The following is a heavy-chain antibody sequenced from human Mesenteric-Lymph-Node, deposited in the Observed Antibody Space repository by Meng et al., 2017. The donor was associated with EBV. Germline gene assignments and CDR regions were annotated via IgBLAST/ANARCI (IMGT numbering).Heavy chain of an antibody. D-gene: IGHD6-19*01. V-gene: IGHV4-4*02. CDR3: ARLLAVPGTPSNTFDF. CDR1: GDSISTSNW. Sequence: QVQLQESGPGLVKPSGTPSLPCAVSGDSISTSNWWTWVRQPPGKGLEWIGEIYHGGYTNYNPSLKSRVTISVDMSKNQFSLKLSSVTAADTAVYYCARLLAVPGTPSNTFDFWGQGTLVTVSS. CDR2: IYHGGYT. J-gene: IGHJ4*02.